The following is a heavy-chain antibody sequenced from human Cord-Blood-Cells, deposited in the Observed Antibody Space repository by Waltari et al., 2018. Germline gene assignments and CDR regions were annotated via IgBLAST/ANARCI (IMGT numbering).Heavy chain of an antibody. CDR2: INHSGRT. CDR1: GGSFSGYY. J-gene: IGHJ4*02. V-gene: IGHV4-34*01. Sequence: QVQLQQWGAGLLKPSETLSLTCAVYGGSFSGYYWSWIRQPPGKGLEWMGEINHSGRTNYNPSLKSRVTISVDTSKNQFSLKLSSVTAADTAVYYCARRGVVVTAIDDYWGQGTLVTVSS. CDR3: ARRGVVVTAIDDY. D-gene: IGHD2-21*02.